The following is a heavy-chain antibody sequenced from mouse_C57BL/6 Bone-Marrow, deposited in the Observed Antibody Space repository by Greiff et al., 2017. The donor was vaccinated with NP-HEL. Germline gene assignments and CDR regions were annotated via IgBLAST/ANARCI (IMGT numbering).Heavy chain of an antibody. CDR3: ARSSGYYGSSFLFDY. V-gene: IGHV1-76*01. CDR1: GYTFTDYY. CDR2: IYPGSGNT. J-gene: IGHJ2*01. D-gene: IGHD1-1*01. Sequence: QVQLKQSGAELVRPGASVKLSCKASGYTFTDYYINWVKQRPGQGLEWIARIYPGSGNTYYNEKFKGKATLTAEKSSSTAYMQLSSLTSEDSAVYFCARSSGYYGSSFLFDYWGQGTTLTVSS.